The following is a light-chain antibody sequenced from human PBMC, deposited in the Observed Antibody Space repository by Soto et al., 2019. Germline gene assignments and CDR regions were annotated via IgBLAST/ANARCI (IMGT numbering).Light chain of an antibody. V-gene: IGKV3-20*01. J-gene: IGKJ1*01. Sequence: VVLTQSPGTLSFSPGERATLSCRASQSVRSMYLAWYQQKPVQAPRLLLYDASSRATDISDRFSGSGSGTSFTHTISRLEPEDFAVYYCHHYGNSLWTFGQVTKV. CDR1: QSVRSMY. CDR3: HHYGNSLWT. CDR2: DAS.